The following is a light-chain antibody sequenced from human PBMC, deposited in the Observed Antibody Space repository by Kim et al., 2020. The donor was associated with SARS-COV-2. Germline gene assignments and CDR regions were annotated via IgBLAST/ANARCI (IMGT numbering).Light chain of an antibody. CDR2: GTS. J-gene: IGKJ4*01. CDR3: QQYGGSLT. V-gene: IGKV3-20*01. CDR1: QSISYYY. Sequence: VSPGERATLSCRASQSISYYYLAWYQQKPGQAPRLLIYGTSNRDTGIPDRFSGSGSGTDFTLTISRLEPEDFAVYYCQQYGGSLTFGGGTKVDIK.